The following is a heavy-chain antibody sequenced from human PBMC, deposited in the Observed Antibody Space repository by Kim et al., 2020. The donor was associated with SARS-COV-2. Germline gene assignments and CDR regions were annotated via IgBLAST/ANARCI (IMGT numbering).Heavy chain of an antibody. CDR3: ARDQGIAAAVSSYYYYGMDV. D-gene: IGHD6-13*01. CDR1: GFTFSSYS. V-gene: IGHV3-21*01. CDR2: ISSSSSYT. Sequence: GGSLRLSCAASGFTFSSYSMNWVRQAPGKGLEWVSSISSSSSYTYYADSVKGRFTISRDNAKNSLYLQMNSLRAEDTAVYYCARDQGIAAAVSSYYYYGMDVWGQGTTVTVSS. J-gene: IGHJ6*02.